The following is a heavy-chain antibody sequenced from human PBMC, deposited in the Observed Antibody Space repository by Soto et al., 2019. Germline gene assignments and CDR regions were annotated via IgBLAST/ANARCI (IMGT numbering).Heavy chain of an antibody. CDR3: ARDRYYGSGSFDY. V-gene: IGHV4-4*02. CDR2: IYHSGST. J-gene: IGHJ4*02. D-gene: IGHD3-10*01. CDR1: GGSISSSNW. Sequence: SETLALTCAVSGGSISSSNWWSWVRQPPGKGLEWIGEIYHSGSTNYNPSLKSRVTISVDKSKNQFSLKLSSVTAADTAVYYCARDRYYGSGSFDYWGRGTLVSVSS.